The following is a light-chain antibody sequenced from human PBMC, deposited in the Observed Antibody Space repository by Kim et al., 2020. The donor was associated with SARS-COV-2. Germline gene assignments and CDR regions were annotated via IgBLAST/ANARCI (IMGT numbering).Light chain of an antibody. V-gene: IGKV1-39*01. Sequence: SASVGDRVTITGRASESISSYLNWYQQKPGKAPKLLIYAASSLQSGVPSRFSGSGSGTDFNLTISSLQPEDFATYYCQQSYSTPYTFGQGTKLEI. CDR2: AAS. CDR1: ESISSY. J-gene: IGKJ2*01. CDR3: QQSYSTPYT.